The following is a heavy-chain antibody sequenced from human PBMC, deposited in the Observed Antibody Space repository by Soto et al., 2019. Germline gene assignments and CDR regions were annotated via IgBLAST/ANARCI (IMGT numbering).Heavy chain of an antibody. D-gene: IGHD5-12*01. CDR2: ISTYNGDT. Sequence: EASVKVSCKASGYTFTTSGISWVRQAPGQGLEWMGWISTYNGDTNSAQKFQGRVTMTADTSTGTVYMELMSLKSDDTAVYYCARADSGYAHGYYYYGMDVWGQGTTVTVSS. J-gene: IGHJ6*02. V-gene: IGHV1-18*01. CDR3: ARADSGYAHGYYYYGMDV. CDR1: GYTFTTSG.